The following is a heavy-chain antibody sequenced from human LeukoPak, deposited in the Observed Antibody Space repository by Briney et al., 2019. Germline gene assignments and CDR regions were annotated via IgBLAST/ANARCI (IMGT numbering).Heavy chain of an antibody. CDR1: GGSINSNNYY. V-gene: IGHV4-39*01. J-gene: IGHJ4*02. CDR2: IYYSGST. CDR3: ASSPSGYWWNFDC. D-gene: IGHD3-22*01. Sequence: SETLSLTCTVSGGSINSNNYYWGWIRQPPGKGLEWIGSIYYSGSTYNNPSLKSRVTISVDTTKNQFSLKLTSVTAADTAVYYCASSPSGYWWNFDCWGQGTLVTVSS.